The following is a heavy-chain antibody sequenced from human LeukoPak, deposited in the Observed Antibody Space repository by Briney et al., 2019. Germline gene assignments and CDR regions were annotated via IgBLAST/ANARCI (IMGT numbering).Heavy chain of an antibody. CDR3: ARRSSVWYFDY. Sequence: SETLSLTCTVSGGSITTHTYYWAWIRQPTGRGLEWIGGVHYTANTYSNTSFKSRVTMSVDTSKTQFSLNLSSVTAADTAVYYCARRSSVWYFDYWGQGILVTVSS. D-gene: IGHD6-19*01. J-gene: IGHJ4*02. CDR2: VHYTANT. V-gene: IGHV4-39*01. CDR1: GGSITTHTYY.